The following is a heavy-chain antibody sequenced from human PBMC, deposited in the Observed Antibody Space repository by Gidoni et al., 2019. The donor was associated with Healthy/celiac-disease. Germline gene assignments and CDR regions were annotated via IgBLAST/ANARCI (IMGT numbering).Heavy chain of an antibody. Sequence: QVQLVQSGAEVKKPGASVKVSCKASGYTFTGYYMHWVRQAPGQGLEWMGWINPTSGGTNYAQKFQGRVTMTRDTSISTAYMELSRLRSDDTAVYYCARGGQDGYSYALDYYYYMDVWGKGTTVTVSS. CDR1: GYTFTGYY. CDR2: INPTSGGT. J-gene: IGHJ6*03. D-gene: IGHD5-18*01. CDR3: ARGGQDGYSYALDYYYYMDV. V-gene: IGHV1-2*02.